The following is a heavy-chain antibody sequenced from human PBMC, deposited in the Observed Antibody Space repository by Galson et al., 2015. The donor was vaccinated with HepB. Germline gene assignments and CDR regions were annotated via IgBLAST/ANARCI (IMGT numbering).Heavy chain of an antibody. J-gene: IGHJ4*02. CDR1: GFTFSSYE. CDR2: ISSSGSTI. Sequence: SLRLSCAASGFTFSSYEMNWARQAPGKGLEWVSYISSSGSTIYYADSVKGRFTISRDNAKNSLYLQMNSLRAEDTAVYYCARDSYLGPGVRFDYWGQGALVTVSS. D-gene: IGHD3-10*01. V-gene: IGHV3-48*03. CDR3: ARDSYLGPGVRFDY.